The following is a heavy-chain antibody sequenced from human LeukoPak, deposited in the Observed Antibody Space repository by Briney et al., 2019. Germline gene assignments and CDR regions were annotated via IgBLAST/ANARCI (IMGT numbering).Heavy chain of an antibody. J-gene: IGHJ6*02. Sequence: GGSLRLSCAASGFTVSSSYMSWVRQAPGKGLEWVSVFYSGGKAYYTDSMKGRFTISRDNSKNTLYLQMNSLRAEDTAVYYCVRAENGMDVWGRGTAVTVS. CDR1: GFTVSSSY. V-gene: IGHV3-53*01. CDR3: VRAENGMDV. CDR2: FYSGGKA.